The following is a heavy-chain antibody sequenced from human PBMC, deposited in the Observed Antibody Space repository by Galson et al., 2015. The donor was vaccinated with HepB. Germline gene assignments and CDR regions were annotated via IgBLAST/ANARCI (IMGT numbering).Heavy chain of an antibody. J-gene: IGHJ4*02. Sequence: SLRLSCAASGFTFGDYAMSWVRQAPGKGLEWVGFIRSKAYGGTTEYAASVKGRFTISRDDSKSIAYLQMNSLKTEDTAVYYCTRPHLGDFDYWGQGTLVTVSS. CDR1: GFTFGDYA. D-gene: IGHD7-27*01. CDR3: TRPHLGDFDY. V-gene: IGHV3-49*04. CDR2: IRSKAYGGTT.